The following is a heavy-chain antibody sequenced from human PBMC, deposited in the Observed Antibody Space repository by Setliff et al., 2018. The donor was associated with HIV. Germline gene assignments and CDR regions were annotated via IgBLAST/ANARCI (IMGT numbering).Heavy chain of an antibody. J-gene: IGHJ6*03. D-gene: IGHD4-17*01. V-gene: IGHV1-2*06. Sequence: ASVKVSCKTSGYTFTGYYMHWVRQAPGQGLEWMGRINPNSGGTNYAQKFQGRVTMTRDTSVSTAYMELSRLTSDDTAMYYCARGTTVVMGDDVDNYHYSYLDVWGKGTTVTVSS. CDR3: ARGTTVVMGDDVDNYHYSYLDV. CDR1: GYTFTGYY. CDR2: INPNSGGT.